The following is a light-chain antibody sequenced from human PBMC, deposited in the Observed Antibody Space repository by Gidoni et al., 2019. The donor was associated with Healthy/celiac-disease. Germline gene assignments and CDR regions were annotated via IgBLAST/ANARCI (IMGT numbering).Light chain of an antibody. V-gene: IGLV3-9*01. CDR2: RDS. CDR1: KIGGKT. Sequence: SYELTQPLSVSVALGQTARITCEGNKIGGKTACWYQQQPGQAPVLVIYRDSNRPSGIPERFSGSNSGNTATLTISRAQAVDEADYYCQVWDSSSWVFGGGTKVTVL. CDR3: QVWDSSSWV. J-gene: IGLJ3*02.